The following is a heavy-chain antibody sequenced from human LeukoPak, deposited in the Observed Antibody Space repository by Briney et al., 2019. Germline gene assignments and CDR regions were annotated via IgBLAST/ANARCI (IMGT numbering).Heavy chain of an antibody. CDR3: ARDLTLISSSLHDAFDI. J-gene: IGHJ3*02. CDR1: GGTFSSYA. V-gene: IGHV1-69*04. D-gene: IGHD6-6*01. CDR2: IIPILGIA. Sequence: SVKVSCKASGGTFSSYAISWVRQAPGQGLEWMGRIIPILGIANYAQKFQGRVTITADKSASTAYMELSSLRSEDTAVYYCARDLTLISSSLHDAFDIWGQGTMVTVSS.